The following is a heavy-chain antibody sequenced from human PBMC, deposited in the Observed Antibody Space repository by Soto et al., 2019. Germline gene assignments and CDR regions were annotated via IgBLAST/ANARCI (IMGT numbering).Heavy chain of an antibody. V-gene: IGHV3-53*01. Sequence: EVQLVESGGGLIPPGGSLRLSCAASGFLVNSAYMTWDRQAPGKGLEWLSMINSDGSTLYAESVKGRFTISRDNPKNRLDLQMNSLRAEDTAMYYCARSGYSFAWGYWGQGTLVIVTS. J-gene: IGHJ4*02. CDR1: GFLVNSAY. CDR3: ARSGYSFAWGY. D-gene: IGHD5-18*01. CDR2: INSDGST.